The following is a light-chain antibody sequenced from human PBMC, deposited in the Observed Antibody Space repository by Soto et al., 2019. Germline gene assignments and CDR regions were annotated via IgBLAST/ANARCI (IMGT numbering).Light chain of an antibody. CDR3: QQYNNWPQT. J-gene: IGKJ2*01. CDR1: QSVSSK. V-gene: IGKV3-15*01. Sequence: EIVMTQSPVTLSAPPGERATLSCRASQSVSSKLAWYQQKPGQAPRLLIYGASTRATGIPARFSGSGSGTEFTLSISSLQSEDFAVYYCQQYNNWPQTFGQGTKLEIK. CDR2: GAS.